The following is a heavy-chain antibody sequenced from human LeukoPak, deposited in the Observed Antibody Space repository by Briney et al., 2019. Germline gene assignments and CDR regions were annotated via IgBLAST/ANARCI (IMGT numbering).Heavy chain of an antibody. CDR2: ISYDGSNK. J-gene: IGHJ4*02. CDR3: ASGNPIDY. CDR1: GLTFSSYG. Sequence: PGGSLRLSCAASGLTFSSYGMHWVRQAPGKGLEWVAVISYDGSNKYYADSVKGRFTISRDNSKNTLYLQMNSLRAEDTAVYYCASGNPIDYWGQGTLVTVSS. D-gene: IGHD4-23*01. V-gene: IGHV3-30*19.